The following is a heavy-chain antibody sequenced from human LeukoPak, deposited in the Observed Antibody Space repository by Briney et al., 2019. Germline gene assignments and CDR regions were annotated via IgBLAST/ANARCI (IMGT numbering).Heavy chain of an antibody. D-gene: IGHD3-22*01. J-gene: IGHJ4*02. CDR1: GFTFSTYA. CDR3: VNLDWGYYYHS. Sequence: PGGSLRLSCSASGFTFSTYAMHWDRQAPGKGLEYVSAISSNGDSTYYADSVKGRFTISRDNSKNTLFLQMSSLRTEDTAIYYCVNLDWGYYYHSWGQRTLVTVSS. CDR2: ISSNGDST. V-gene: IGHV3-64D*06.